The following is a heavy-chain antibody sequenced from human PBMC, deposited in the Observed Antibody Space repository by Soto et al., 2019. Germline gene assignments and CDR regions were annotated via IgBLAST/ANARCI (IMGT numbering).Heavy chain of an antibody. D-gene: IGHD1-26*01. CDR3: ARDDSGFSGSHHLDHLTD. CDR1: GYTFTSYA. J-gene: IGHJ1*01. Sequence: ASVKVSCKASGYTFTSYAMDWVRQAPGQRLEWMGWINAGNGNTKYSQKFQGRVTITRDTSASTAYMELSSLRSEDTAVYYCARDDSGFSGSHHLDHLTDWGQGALVSVSS. V-gene: IGHV1-3*01. CDR2: INAGNGNT.